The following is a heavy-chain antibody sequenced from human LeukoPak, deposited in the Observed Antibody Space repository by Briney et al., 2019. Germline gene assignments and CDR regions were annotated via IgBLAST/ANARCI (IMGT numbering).Heavy chain of an antibody. V-gene: IGHV3-7*04. CDR1: GLTFTSYW. J-gene: IGHJ4*02. D-gene: IGHD2-21*02. Sequence: GGSLRLSCAASGLTFTSYWMTWVRQAPGKGLEWVANTKHDGSERYYVDSVKGRFTISRDSVKNSLFLQMDSLRAEDTAVYYCARGGLYGDYYFDYWGQGTLVTVTS. CDR3: ARGGLYGDYYFDY. CDR2: TKHDGSER.